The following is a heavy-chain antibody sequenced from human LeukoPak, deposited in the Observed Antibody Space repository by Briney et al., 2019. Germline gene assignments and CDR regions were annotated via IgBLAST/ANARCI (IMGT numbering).Heavy chain of an antibody. CDR2: MNPNTGNT. D-gene: IGHD2-8*01. V-gene: IGHV1-8*03. CDR1: GGTFSSYA. Sequence: ASVKVSCKASGGTFSSYAISWVRQATGQGLVWVGWMNPNTGNTGYAQRFQGRVTLTRNTSISTAYMELTGLTSEDTAVFYCARRGEDCANGVCYSLDAFDIWGQGTMVTVSS. CDR3: ARRGEDCANGVCYSLDAFDI. J-gene: IGHJ3*02.